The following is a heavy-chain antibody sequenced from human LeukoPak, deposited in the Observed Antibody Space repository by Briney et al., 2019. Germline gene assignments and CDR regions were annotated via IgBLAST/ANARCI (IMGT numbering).Heavy chain of an antibody. D-gene: IGHD2-15*01. V-gene: IGHV1-8*01. J-gene: IGHJ5*02. CDR3: ARKGLLGSGKPWFDP. CDR1: GYTFTSYE. CDR2: MNPNSGNT. Sequence: ASVKVSCKASGYTFTSYEMNWVRQAAGQGLELMGWMNPNSGNTASAQKFQGRVTMTTNTSISTAYMELTGLRSEDTAMYFCARKGLLGSGKPWFDPWGQGTLVTVSS.